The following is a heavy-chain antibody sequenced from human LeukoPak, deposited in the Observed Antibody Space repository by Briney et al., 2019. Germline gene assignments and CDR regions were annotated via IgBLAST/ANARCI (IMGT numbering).Heavy chain of an antibody. V-gene: IGHV4-34*01. J-gene: IGHJ4*02. CDR3: ARARYYYDSSGYLLLDY. CDR1: GGTISSYY. CDR2: GNHSGST. D-gene: IGHD3-22*01. Sequence: PSQTLSLTCTVSGGTISSYYWSWIRPPTGKGREWIGEGNHSGSTNYNPSLKSRVTIPDDTSRKQFSLQLSSVTAANTAEYYCARARYYYDSSGYLLLDYWGQGNLAIVTS.